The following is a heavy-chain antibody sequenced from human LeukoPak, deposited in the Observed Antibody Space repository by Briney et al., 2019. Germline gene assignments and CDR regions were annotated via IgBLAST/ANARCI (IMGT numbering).Heavy chain of an antibody. CDR3: ARQQSDTSLFDP. V-gene: IGHV4-39*01. CDR1: GGSISSTSYY. J-gene: IGHJ5*02. Sequence: SQTLSLTCTVSGGSISSTSYYWAWIRQPPGKGLEWIGMIFYSGSAYYTPSLRGRVTLFVDTSRNQFSLNLISVTAADTGVYFCARQQSDTSLFDPWAREPWSPSPQ. CDR2: IFYSGSA. D-gene: IGHD2-21*02.